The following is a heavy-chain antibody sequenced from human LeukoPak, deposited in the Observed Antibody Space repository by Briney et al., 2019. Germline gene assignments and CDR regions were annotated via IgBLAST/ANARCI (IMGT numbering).Heavy chain of an antibody. CDR3: GGGKDTAMSG. J-gene: IGHJ1*01. Sequence: SQTLSLTCAISGDTVSSNCVAWNWLTPSPSLVLEGLGRTYHRSKWYNNYAVSVKSRITITPDTSKNQCSLELKSVTPEDTAVYYCGGGKDTAMSGWGKGTLVT. D-gene: IGHD5-18*01. V-gene: IGHV6-1*01. CDR1: GDTVSSNCVA. CDR2: TYHRSKWYN.